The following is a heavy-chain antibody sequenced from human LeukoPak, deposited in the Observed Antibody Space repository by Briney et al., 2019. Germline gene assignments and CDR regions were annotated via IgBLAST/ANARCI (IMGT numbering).Heavy chain of an antibody. Sequence: PSETLSLTCTVSGGSISSGSYYWSWIRQPPGKGLEWIGEINHSGSTNYNPSLKSRVTISVDTSKNQFSLKLSSVTAADTAVYYCARGRGIVPAASSGGYFDYWGQGTLVTVSS. J-gene: IGHJ4*02. V-gene: IGHV4-39*07. CDR1: GGSISSGSYY. CDR2: INHSGST. CDR3: ARGRGIVPAASSGGYFDY. D-gene: IGHD2-2*01.